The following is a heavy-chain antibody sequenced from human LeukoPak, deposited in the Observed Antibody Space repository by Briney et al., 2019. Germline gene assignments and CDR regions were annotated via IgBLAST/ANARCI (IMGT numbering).Heavy chain of an antibody. V-gene: IGHV4-59*08. CDR2: IYYSGST. J-gene: IGHJ4*02. CDR3: ARAYGTTVAYYFDY. Sequence: PSETLSLTCTVSGGSISSYYWSWIRQPPGKGLEWIGYIYYSGSTNYNPSLKSRVTISVDTSKNQFSLKLGSVTAADTAVYYCARAYGTTVAYYFDYWGQGTLVTVSS. CDR1: GGSISSYY. D-gene: IGHD4-23*01.